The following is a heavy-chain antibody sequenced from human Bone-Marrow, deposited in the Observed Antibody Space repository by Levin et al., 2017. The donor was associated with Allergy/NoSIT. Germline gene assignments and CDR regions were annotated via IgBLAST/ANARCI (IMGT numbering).Heavy chain of an antibody. Sequence: PSETLSLTCAASGFTFDDYGVSWVRQAPGKALEWVSLINWNGDNTDYADSVKGRFTISRDNAKNTLFLQMDSLRAEDTAFYYCARSQAAQGDSPFESWGQGTLVTVSS. D-gene: IGHD4-11*01. CDR3: ARSQAAQGDSPFES. V-gene: IGHV3-20*04. J-gene: IGHJ4*02. CDR2: INWNGDNT. CDR1: GFTFDDYG.